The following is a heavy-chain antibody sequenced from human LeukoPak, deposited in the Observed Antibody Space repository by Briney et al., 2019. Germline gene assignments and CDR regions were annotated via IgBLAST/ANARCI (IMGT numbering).Heavy chain of an antibody. J-gene: IGHJ5*02. D-gene: IGHD3-22*01. V-gene: IGHV3-30*03. CDR3: ATDFYDST. CDR2: ISYDGSNK. CDR1: GLTFSSYG. Sequence: PGGSLRLSCAASGLTFSSYGMHWFRQAPGKGLEWVAVISYDGSNKYYADSVKGRFTISRDNSKNTLYLQMNSLRAEDTAVYYCATDFYDSTWGQGTLVTVSS.